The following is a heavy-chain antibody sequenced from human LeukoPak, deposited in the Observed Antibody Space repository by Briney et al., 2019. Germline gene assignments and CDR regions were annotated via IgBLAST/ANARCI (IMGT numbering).Heavy chain of an antibody. CDR3: ARSSHSSSWQSDY. J-gene: IGHJ4*02. D-gene: IGHD6-13*01. CDR2: ISSSSSYI. Sequence: GGSLRLSCAASGFTFSSYSMNWVRQAPGKGLEWVSSISSSSSYIYYADSVKRRFTISRDNAKNSLYLQMNSLRAEDTAVYYCARSSHSSSWQSDYWGQGTLVTVSS. V-gene: IGHV3-21*01. CDR1: GFTFSSYS.